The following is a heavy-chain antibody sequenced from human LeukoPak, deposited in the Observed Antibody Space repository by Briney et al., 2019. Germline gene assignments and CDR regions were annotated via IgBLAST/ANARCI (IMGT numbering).Heavy chain of an antibody. CDR1: GYTFTGYY. CDR3: AREGKWELLGPHWFDY. J-gene: IGHJ4*02. Sequence: ASVKVSCKASGYTFTGYYMHWVRQAPGQGLEWMGWINPNSGGTNYAQKFQGRVTMTRDTSISTAYMELSRLRSDDTAVYYCAREGKWELLGPHWFDYWGQGTLVTVSS. CDR2: INPNSGGT. D-gene: IGHD1-26*01. V-gene: IGHV1-2*02.